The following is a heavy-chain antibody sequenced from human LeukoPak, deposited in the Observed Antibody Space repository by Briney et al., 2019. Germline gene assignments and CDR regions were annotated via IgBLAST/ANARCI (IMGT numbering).Heavy chain of an antibody. CDR2: INPSGGST. CDR3: ASGGEYGSGSYYPLDY. Sequence: AASVKVSCKASGYTFTSYYMHWVRQAPGQGLEWMGIINPSGGSTSYAQKFQGRVTMTRDTSTSTVYMELSSLRSEDTAVYYCASGGEYGSGSYYPLDYWGQGTLVTVSS. D-gene: IGHD3-10*01. CDR1: GYTFTSYY. J-gene: IGHJ4*02. V-gene: IGHV1-46*01.